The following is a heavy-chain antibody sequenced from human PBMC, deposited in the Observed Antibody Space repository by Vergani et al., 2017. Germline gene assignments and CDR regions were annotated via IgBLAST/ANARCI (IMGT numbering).Heavy chain of an antibody. Sequence: QVHLVESGGGVVKPGGSLRLSCVVSEFTSSYYGTHWVRQAPGKGMEWVAVISYDETQKYYADSVKGRFTISRDNSKSTLYLQMNSLRTEDTAVYYCATKSCGTPGCQIGYFREWGQGTLVTVSS. J-gene: IGHJ1*01. D-gene: IGHD1-1*01. CDR1: EFTSSYYG. V-gene: IGHV3-30*03. CDR2: ISYDETQK. CDR3: ATKSCGTPGCQIGYFRE.